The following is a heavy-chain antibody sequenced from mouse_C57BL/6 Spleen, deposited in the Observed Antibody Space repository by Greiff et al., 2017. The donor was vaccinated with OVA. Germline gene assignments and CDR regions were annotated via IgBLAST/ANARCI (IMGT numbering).Heavy chain of an antibody. J-gene: IGHJ4*01. D-gene: IGHD1-1*01. CDR3: ARDYYGSSYGYAMDY. CDR2: IYPSDSET. CDR1: GYTFTSYW. Sequence: QVQLQQPGAELVRPGSSVKLSCKASGYTFTSYWMDWVKQRPGQGLEWIGNIYPSDSETHYNQKFKDKATLTVDKSSSTAYMQLSSLTSEDSAVYYCARDYYGSSYGYAMDYWGQGTSVTVSS. V-gene: IGHV1-61*01.